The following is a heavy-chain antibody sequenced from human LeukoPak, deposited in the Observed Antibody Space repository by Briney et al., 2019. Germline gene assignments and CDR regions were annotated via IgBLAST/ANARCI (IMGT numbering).Heavy chain of an antibody. D-gene: IGHD5-24*01. CDR1: GFTFSSYA. CDR2: INSDGSST. V-gene: IGHV3-74*01. CDR3: ARAGELRWLQLPRTLEYFQH. Sequence: PGGSLRLSCAASGFTFSSYAMHWVRQAPGKGLVWVSRINSDGSSTSYADSVKGRFTISRDNSKNTLYLQMNSLRAEDTAVYYCARAGELRWLQLPRTLEYFQHWGQGTLVTVSS. J-gene: IGHJ1*01.